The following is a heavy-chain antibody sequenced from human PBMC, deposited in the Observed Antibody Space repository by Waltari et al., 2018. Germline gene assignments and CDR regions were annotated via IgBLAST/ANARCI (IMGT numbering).Heavy chain of an antibody. V-gene: IGHV3-48*04. CDR3: ARMIAVPF. CDR2: ISSSSSTI. CDR1: GFTFSSYS. Sequence: EVQLVEPGGGLVQPGGSLRLSCAASGFTFSSYSMNWVRQAPGKGLEWVSYISSSSSTIYYADSVKGRFTISRDNAKNSLYLQMNSLRAEDTAVYYCARMIAVPFWGQGTLVTVSS. D-gene: IGHD3-22*01. J-gene: IGHJ4*02.